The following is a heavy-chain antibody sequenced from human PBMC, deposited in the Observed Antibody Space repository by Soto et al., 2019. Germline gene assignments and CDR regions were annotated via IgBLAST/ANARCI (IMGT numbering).Heavy chain of an antibody. J-gene: IGHJ4*02. V-gene: IGHV4-61*01. Sequence: QVQLQESGPGLVKPSETLSLTCTVSGGSVSSGSYYWSWIRLPPGRGLEWIWYIYYSGSTNYNPPLMSRVTISVDLSMRQITLQLSSVTAADTAVYYCAREGSRYSSGWPLVVCWGQGTLVTVSS. CDR3: AREGSRYSSGWPLVVC. D-gene: IGHD6-19*01. CDR2: IYYSGST. CDR1: GGSVSSGSYY.